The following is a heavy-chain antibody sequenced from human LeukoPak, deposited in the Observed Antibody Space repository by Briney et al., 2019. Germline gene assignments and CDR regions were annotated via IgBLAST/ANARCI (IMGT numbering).Heavy chain of an antibody. J-gene: IGHJ4*02. CDR1: GGSISSSSYY. CDR3: ARPLLPGVPAATGFFY. V-gene: IGHV4-39*01. CDR2: IYYSGST. Sequence: SETLSLTCAVSGGSISSSSYYWGWIRQPPGKGLEWIGSIYYSGSTYYNPSLKSRVTISVDTSKNQFSLKLSSVTAADTAVYYCARPLLPGVPAATGFFYWGQGTLVTVSS. D-gene: IGHD2-2*01.